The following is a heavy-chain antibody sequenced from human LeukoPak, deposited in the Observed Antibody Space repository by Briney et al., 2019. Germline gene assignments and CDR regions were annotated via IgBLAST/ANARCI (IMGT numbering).Heavy chain of an antibody. CDR3: KWELDVYYGKDV. CDR2: MKSLGSGGTS. D-gene: IGHD1-26*01. V-gene: IGHV3-15*01. Sequence: GGSLRLSCAASGFKFSDAWMSWVRQAPGKGLEWVGRMKSLGSGGTSDYAAPVKGRFSISRDDSKNTVYLHMYTLKTEDTAVYYCKWELDVYYGKDVWGQGTTVTVSS. J-gene: IGHJ6*02. CDR1: GFKFSDAW.